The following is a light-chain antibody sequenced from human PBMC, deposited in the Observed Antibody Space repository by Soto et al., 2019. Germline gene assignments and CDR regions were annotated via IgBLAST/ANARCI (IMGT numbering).Light chain of an antibody. CDR3: QQYSSSPRGVT. CDR1: QSVSTNY. V-gene: IGKV3-20*01. Sequence: EIVLTQSPGTLSLSPGERATISCRASQSVSTNYLAWYQQKPGQAPRLLIGATSSRATGIPDRFSGSGSGTDFTLTITRLEPEDFAVYFCQQYSSSPRGVTFGGGTKVDIK. J-gene: IGKJ4*01. CDR2: ATS.